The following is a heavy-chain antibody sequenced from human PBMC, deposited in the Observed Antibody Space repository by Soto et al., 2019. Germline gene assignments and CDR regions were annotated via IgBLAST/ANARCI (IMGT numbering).Heavy chain of an antibody. CDR1: GGAFGRYS. D-gene: IGHD4-17*01. Sequence: QVQLEQSGPEVKRPGTSVKVSCKASGGAFGRYSVSWVQQAPGQGLEWIGGVIPVFNTSNYSLKFQGRVAIFADLSTSTVFMELRSLRSEDTALYYCARGDEMTAVTIFEYWGQGTLVTVSS. J-gene: IGHJ4*02. V-gene: IGHV1-69*01. CDR2: VIPVFNTS. CDR3: ARGDEMTAVTIFEY.